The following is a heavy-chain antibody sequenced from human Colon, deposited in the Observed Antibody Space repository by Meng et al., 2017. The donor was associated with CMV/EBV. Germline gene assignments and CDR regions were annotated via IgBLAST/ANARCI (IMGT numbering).Heavy chain of an antibody. J-gene: IGHJ4*02. CDR1: ISSGGYY. V-gene: IGHV4-31*02. CDR2: IYYSGST. CDR3: ARVTVRRYCSSTSCFPFDY. D-gene: IGHD2-2*01. Sequence: ISSGGYYWSWSRQHPGKGLEWIGYIYYSGSTYYNPSLKSRVTISVDTSKNQFSLKLSSVTAADTAVYYCARVTVRRYCSSTSCFPFDYWGQGTLVTVSS.